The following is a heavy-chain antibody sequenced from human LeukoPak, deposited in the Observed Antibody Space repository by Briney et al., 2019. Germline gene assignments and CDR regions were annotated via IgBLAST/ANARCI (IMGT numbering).Heavy chain of an antibody. CDR2: IYTIGST. J-gene: IGHJ6*03. CDR1: GGSTSSYY. Sequence: SETLSLTRTVSGGSTSSYYWSWIREPAGKGLEWIGRIYTIGSTNYTPSLKSRVTMSVDTSKNPFSLSLCSVTPAHTPMYYTARVILEPWIPPTNYYMDVWGKGTTVTVSS. V-gene: IGHV4-4*07. D-gene: IGHD5-12*01. CDR3: ARVILEPWIPPTNYYMDV.